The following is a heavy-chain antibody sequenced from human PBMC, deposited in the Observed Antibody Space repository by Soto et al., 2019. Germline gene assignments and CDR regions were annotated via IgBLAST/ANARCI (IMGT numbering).Heavy chain of an antibody. J-gene: IGHJ4*02. CDR2: ISGSGDST. CDR3: AKDQGLDPFDY. D-gene: IGHD1-1*01. Sequence: EVPLLESGGGLVQPGGSLRLSCAASGFTFSSYVLSWVRQAPGKGLEWVSTISGSGDSTYYADSVKGRFTISRDNSRKTLYLQMNSLRAEDTAVYYCAKDQGLDPFDYWGQGTLVTVSS. V-gene: IGHV3-23*01. CDR1: GFTFSSYV.